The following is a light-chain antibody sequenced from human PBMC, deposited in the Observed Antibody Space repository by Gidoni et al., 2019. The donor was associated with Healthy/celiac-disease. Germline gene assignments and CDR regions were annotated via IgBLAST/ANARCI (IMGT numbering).Light chain of an antibody. CDR1: QSISSSQ. Sequence: VLTQSPGTLSLSPGQSATLSCRASQSISSSQLAWYQQKPGQAPRPLMYVASSRDTGIPDRFSGSGSGTDFTLTISRLEPEDFAVYYCQHFGNFGGGTKVE. CDR3: QHFGN. V-gene: IGKV3-20*01. J-gene: IGKJ4*01. CDR2: VAS.